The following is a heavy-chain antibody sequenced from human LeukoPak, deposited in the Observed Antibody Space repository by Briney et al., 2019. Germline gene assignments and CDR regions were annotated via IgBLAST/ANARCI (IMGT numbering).Heavy chain of an antibody. CDR1: GYTFTGYY. CDR2: INPNSGGT. D-gene: IGHD3-3*01. CDR3: ARDWRGYYSFDY. V-gene: IGHV1-2*02. Sequence: ASVKVSCKASGYTFTGYYMRWVRQAPGQGLEWMGWINPNSGGTNYAQKFQGRVTMTRDTSISTAYMELSRLRSDDTAVYYCARDWRGYYSFDYWGQGTLVTVSS. J-gene: IGHJ4*02.